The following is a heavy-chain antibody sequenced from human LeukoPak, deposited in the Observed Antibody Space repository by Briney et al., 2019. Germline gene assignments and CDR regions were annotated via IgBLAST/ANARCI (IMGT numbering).Heavy chain of an antibody. D-gene: IGHD5-12*01. CDR1: GYTFTSYG. CDR2: ISAYNGNT. V-gene: IGHV1-18*01. Sequence: ASVKVSCKASGYTFTSYGISWVRQAPGQGLEWMGWISAYNGNTNYAQKLQGRVTMTRDTSISTAYMELSRPRSDDTAVYYCARASRAYSGYGTFDYWGQGTLVTVSS. CDR3: ARASRAYSGYGTFDY. J-gene: IGHJ4*02.